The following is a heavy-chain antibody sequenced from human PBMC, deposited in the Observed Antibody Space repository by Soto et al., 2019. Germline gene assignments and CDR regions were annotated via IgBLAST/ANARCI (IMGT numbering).Heavy chain of an antibody. D-gene: IGHD3-16*01. J-gene: IGHJ4*02. V-gene: IGHV3-48*03. CDR2: ISGSGTT. Sequence: PGGSLRLSCVASGYTFNSHGMNWVRQAPGKGLEWISSISGSGTTNYAESVKGRFTISRDNAHKSLFLEMKDLRVEDTAVYYCARGGIHWGQGTLVTVSS. CDR3: ARGGIH. CDR1: GYTFNSHG.